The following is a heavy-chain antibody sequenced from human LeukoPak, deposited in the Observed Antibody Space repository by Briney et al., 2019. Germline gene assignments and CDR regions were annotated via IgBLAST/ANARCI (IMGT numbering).Heavy chain of an antibody. CDR3: ARQMVRGVTAGAFDI. J-gene: IGHJ3*02. Sequence: GESLKISCKGSGYSFTSYWIGRVRQMPGKGLEWMGIIYPGDSDTRYSPSFQGQVTISADKSISTAYLQWSSLKASDTAMYYCARQMVRGVTAGAFDIWGQGTMVTVSS. D-gene: IGHD3-10*01. CDR2: IYPGDSDT. CDR1: GYSFTSYW. V-gene: IGHV5-51*01.